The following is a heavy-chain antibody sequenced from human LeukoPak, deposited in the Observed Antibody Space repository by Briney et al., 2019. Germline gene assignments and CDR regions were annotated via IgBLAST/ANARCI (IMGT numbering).Heavy chain of an antibody. J-gene: IGHJ4*02. Sequence: SETLSLTCTVSDNSISSFYWSCIRQPPGKGLEWIGFVYKTGHTNYNPSLKSRVAISLDGPKSQVSLRLTSVTAADTAVYYCAPHRFGEPHFEYWGRGTLVSVSS. V-gene: IGHV4-59*08. CDR3: APHRFGEPHFEY. CDR1: DNSISSFY. D-gene: IGHD3-10*01. CDR2: VYKTGHT.